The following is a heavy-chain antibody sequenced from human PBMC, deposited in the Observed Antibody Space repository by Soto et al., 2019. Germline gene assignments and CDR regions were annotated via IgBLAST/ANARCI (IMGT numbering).Heavy chain of an antibody. Sequence: GGSLRLSCAAAGCTFSSCAMGWVRKATGKGLEWVSDIIDSGGSTYYADSVKGRFTISRDNSKSTLYLQMNSLRAEDTALYYCAKGRSYYYYYGMDVWGQGTTVTVSS. CDR3: AKGRSYYYYYGMDV. V-gene: IGHV3-23*01. CDR2: IIDSGGST. J-gene: IGHJ6*02. CDR1: GCTFSSCA.